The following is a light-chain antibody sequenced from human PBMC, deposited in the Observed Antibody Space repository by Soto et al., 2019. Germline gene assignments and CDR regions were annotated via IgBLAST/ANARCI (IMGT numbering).Light chain of an antibody. CDR2: DVS. CDR3: CSYTSASTPYV. Sequence: QSALTQPASVSGSPGQSITISCTGTSSDIGGFNYVSWFQQHPGKAPKLMIYDVSDRPSGVSYRCSGSKSANTASLTISGLQAEDEADYYCCSYTSASTPYVFGTGTKVTVL. V-gene: IGLV2-14*01. CDR1: SSDIGGFNY. J-gene: IGLJ1*01.